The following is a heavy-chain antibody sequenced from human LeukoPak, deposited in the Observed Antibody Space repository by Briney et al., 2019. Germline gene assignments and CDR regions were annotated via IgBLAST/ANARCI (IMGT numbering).Heavy chain of an antibody. V-gene: IGHV3-23*01. CDR2: ISGSGGST. D-gene: IGHD2-8*01. CDR3: AKVYCTNGVCQPVDV. Sequence: GGSLRLSCAASGFSFSSYAMSWVRQAPGKGLEWVSAISGSGGSTYYADSVKGRFTISRDNSKNTLYLQMNSLRAEDTAVYYCAKVYCTNGVCQPVDVWGKGTTVTVSS. J-gene: IGHJ6*04. CDR1: GFSFSSYA.